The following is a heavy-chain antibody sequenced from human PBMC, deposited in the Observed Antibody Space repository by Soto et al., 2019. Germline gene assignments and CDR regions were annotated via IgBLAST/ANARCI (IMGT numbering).Heavy chain of an antibody. CDR2: IYYSGST. CDR1: GGSISSSSYY. CDR3: ASTVLLKGYTHNYYGMDV. Sequence: SETLSLTCTVSGGSISSSSYYWGWIRQPPGKGLEWIGSIYYSGSTYYNPSLKSRVTISVDTSKNQFSLKLSSVTAADTAVYYCASTVLLKGYTHNYYGMDVWGQGTTVTVSS. J-gene: IGHJ6*02. D-gene: IGHD3-10*01. V-gene: IGHV4-39*01.